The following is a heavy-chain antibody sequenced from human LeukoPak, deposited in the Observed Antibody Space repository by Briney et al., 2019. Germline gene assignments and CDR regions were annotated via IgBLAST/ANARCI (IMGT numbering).Heavy chain of an antibody. Sequence: PSETLSLTCTVSGGSISSYYWGWIRQPPGKGLEWIGSIYYSGSTYYSPSLKSRVTISVDTSKNQFSLKLSSVTAADTAVYYCVEAARGGSTLHFDYWGQGTLVTVSS. CDR1: GGSISSYY. CDR2: IYYSGST. D-gene: IGHD6-6*01. J-gene: IGHJ4*02. V-gene: IGHV4-39*07. CDR3: VEAARGGSTLHFDY.